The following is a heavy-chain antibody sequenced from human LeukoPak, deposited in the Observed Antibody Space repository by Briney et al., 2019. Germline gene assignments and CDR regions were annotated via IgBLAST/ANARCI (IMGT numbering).Heavy chain of an antibody. V-gene: IGHV1-2*02. CDR2: INPNSGGT. J-gene: IGHJ4*02. D-gene: IGHD4-17*01. CDR1: GYTFTSYD. CDR3: ARVNGDYGFDY. Sequence: ASVKVSCKASGYTFTSYDINWVRQATGQGLEWMGWINPNSGGTNYAQKFQGRVTMTRDTSISTAYMELSRLRSDDTAVYYCARVNGDYGFDYWGQGTLVTVSS.